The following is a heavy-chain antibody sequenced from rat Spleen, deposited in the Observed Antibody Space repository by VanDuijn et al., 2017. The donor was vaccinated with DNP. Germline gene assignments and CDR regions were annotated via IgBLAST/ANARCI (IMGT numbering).Heavy chain of an antibody. CDR2: ISTSGRKT. CDR3: ASVYDGYPPYAMDA. CDR1: GFTFSDYN. J-gene: IGHJ4*01. Sequence: EVQLVESGGGVVQSGRSLKVSCAASGFTFSDYNMAWVRQAPRKGLEWVTTISTSGRKTYYPDSVKGRFTISRDNTKNILYLQMNSLTSEDTATYYCASVYDGYPPYAMDAWGQGTSVTVSS. V-gene: IGHV5S23*01. D-gene: IGHD1-12*03.